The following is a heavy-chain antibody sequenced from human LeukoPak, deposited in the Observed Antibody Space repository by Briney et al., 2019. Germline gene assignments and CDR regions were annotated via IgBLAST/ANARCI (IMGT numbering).Heavy chain of an antibody. CDR3: ARDVCSSTSCYAFDY. J-gene: IGHJ4*02. D-gene: IGHD2-2*01. Sequence: GGSLRLSCAASGFTFSSCSMNWVRQAPGKGLEWVSSISSSSSYIYYADSVKGRFTISRDNAKNSLYLQMNSLRAEDTAVYYCARDVCSSTSCYAFDYWGQGTLVTVSS. CDR1: GFTFSSCS. V-gene: IGHV3-21*04. CDR2: ISSSSSYI.